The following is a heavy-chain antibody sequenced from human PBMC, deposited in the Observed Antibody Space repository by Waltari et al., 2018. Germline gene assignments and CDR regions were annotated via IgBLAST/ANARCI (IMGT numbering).Heavy chain of an antibody. D-gene: IGHD3-10*01. CDR2: IYASGTT. J-gene: IGHJ4*02. CDR1: GVSISRGTYY. V-gene: IGHV4-61*02. CDR3: VRDWGGDDSGSV. Sequence: QVQLQESGPRLVKPSQTLSPPCSVSGVSISRGTYYWSGIRQSAGRGLEWIGGIYASGTTKYNPSLKSRVSISIDKSKNQFFVRLTSATAADSAIYYCVRDWGGDDSGSVWGRGAPVTVSS.